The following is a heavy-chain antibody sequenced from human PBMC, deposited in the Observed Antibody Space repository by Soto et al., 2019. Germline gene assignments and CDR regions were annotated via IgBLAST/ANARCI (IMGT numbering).Heavy chain of an antibody. CDR3: ARDLIYAGYYYYMDV. V-gene: IGHV3-21*01. Sequence: EVQLVESGGGLVKPGGSLRLSCAASGFTFSSYSMNWVRQAPGKGLEWVSSINYKSHIDYADSVKGRFTISRDNAKNSLYLQMNSLRAEDTDVYFCARDLIYAGYYYYMDVWCIGTTVTVSS. D-gene: IGHD3-10*01. CDR1: GFTFSSYS. J-gene: IGHJ6*03. CDR2: INYKSHI.